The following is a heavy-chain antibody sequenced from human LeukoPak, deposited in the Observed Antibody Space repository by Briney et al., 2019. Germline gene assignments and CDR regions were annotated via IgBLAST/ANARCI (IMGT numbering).Heavy chain of an antibody. CDR1: GFTFSSYS. D-gene: IGHD6-6*01. CDR3: ARGIAACPPLRDY. J-gene: IGHJ4*02. V-gene: IGHV3-21*01. CDR2: ISSSSSYI. Sequence: GGSLRLSCAASGFTFSSYSMNWVRQAPGKGLEWVSSISSSSSYIYYANSVKGRFTISRDNAKNSLYLQMNSLRAEDTAVYYCARGIAACPPLRDYWGQGTLVTVSS.